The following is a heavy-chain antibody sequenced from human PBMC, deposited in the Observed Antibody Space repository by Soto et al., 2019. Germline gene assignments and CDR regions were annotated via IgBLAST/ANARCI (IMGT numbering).Heavy chain of an antibody. CDR3: ARLVGNSWLDS. CDR1: GDSVSSNSVV. D-gene: IGHD2-2*01. Sequence: SQTLSLTCAISGDSVSSNSVVWNWIRQSPSRGLEWLGRTYYRSKWHNDYAVSVKSRITINPDTSNNQFSLQLNSVTPDDTAVDYCARLVGNSWLDSWGQGTLVTVSS. J-gene: IGHJ5*01. CDR2: TYYRSKWHN. V-gene: IGHV6-1*01.